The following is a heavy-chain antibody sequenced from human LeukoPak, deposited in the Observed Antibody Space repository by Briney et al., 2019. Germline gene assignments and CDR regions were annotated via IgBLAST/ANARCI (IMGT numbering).Heavy chain of an antibody. J-gene: IGHJ3*02. CDR3: AREADCSGGSCYSGAFDI. Sequence: PSETLSLTCTVSGGSISSYYWSWIRQPPGKGLEWIGYIYYSGSTKYNPSLKSRVTISVDTSKNQFSLKLSSVTAADTAVYYCAREADCSGGSCYSGAFDIWGQGTMVTVSS. D-gene: IGHD2-15*01. V-gene: IGHV4-59*12. CDR1: GGSISSYY. CDR2: IYYSGST.